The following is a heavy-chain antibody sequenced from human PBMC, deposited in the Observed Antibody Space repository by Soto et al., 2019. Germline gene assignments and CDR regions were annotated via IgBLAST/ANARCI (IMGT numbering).Heavy chain of an antibody. CDR1: GGSISSSSYF. CDR3: ARLTYDFCCCYHSDYYYGIYV. V-gene: IGHV4-39*01. Sequence: SETLSLTCTVSGGSISSSSYFWGWIRQPPGKGLECIGSIYYSGSTYYNPSLKSRVTISVDTSKNQFSLKLSSVTAADTAVYYCARLTYDFCCCYHSDYYYGIYVLAQRTTV. J-gene: IGHJ6*02. CDR2: IYYSGST. D-gene: IGHD3-3*01.